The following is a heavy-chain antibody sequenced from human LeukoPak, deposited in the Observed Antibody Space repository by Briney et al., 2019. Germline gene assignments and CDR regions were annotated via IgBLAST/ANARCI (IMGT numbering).Heavy chain of an antibody. J-gene: IGHJ3*02. V-gene: IGHV4-59*08. CDR1: GGSISSYH. CDR3: ARSVSWGLLVRDDAFDI. Sequence: ASETLSLTCTVSGGSISSYHWIWIRQPPGKGLEWIGYIHYSGSTNYNPSLKSRVTTSVDTSKKQFSLKLRSVTAADTAVYYCARSVSWGLLVRDDAFDIWGQGTMVAVSS. D-gene: IGHD2-21*01. CDR2: IHYSGST.